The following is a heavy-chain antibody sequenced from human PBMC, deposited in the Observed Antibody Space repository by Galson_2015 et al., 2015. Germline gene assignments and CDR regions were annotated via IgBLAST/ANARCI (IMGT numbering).Heavy chain of an antibody. Sequence: SVKVSCKASGGTFSSYAISWVRQAPGQGLEWMGGIIPIFGTANYAQKFQGRVTITADESTSTAYMELSSLRSEDTAVYYCASHVDTATIRIDYYYGMDVWGQGTTVTVSS. J-gene: IGHJ6*02. D-gene: IGHD5-18*01. CDR3: ASHVDTATIRIDYYYGMDV. CDR1: GGTFSSYA. CDR2: IIPIFGTA. V-gene: IGHV1-69*13.